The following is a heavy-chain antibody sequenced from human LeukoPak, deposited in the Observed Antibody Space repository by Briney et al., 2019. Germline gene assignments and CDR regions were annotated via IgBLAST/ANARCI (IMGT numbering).Heavy chain of an antibody. CDR2: INHSGST. CDR1: GGSFSGYY. D-gene: IGHD4-17*01. J-gene: IGHJ5*02. Sequence: SETLSLTCAVYGGSFSGYYWSWIRQPPGKGLEWIGEINHSGSTNYNPSLKSRDTISVDTSKNQFSLKLSSVTAADTAVYYCAREGTTVTAFDPWGQGTLVTVSS. CDR3: AREGTTVTAFDP. V-gene: IGHV4-34*01.